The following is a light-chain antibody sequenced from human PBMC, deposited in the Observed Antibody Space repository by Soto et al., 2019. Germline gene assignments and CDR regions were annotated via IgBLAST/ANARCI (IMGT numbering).Light chain of an antibody. Sequence: QTVVTQEPSLPVSPGGPVTLTGAPSTGAVTSGYYPNWFQQKPGQAPRALIYITSNKHPWTPARFSGSLLGGKAALTLSGVQPEDEAEYYCLLYYGGAQVFGGGTKLTVL. CDR3: LLYYGGAQV. J-gene: IGLJ2*01. V-gene: IGLV7-43*01. CDR2: ITS. CDR1: TGAVTSGYY.